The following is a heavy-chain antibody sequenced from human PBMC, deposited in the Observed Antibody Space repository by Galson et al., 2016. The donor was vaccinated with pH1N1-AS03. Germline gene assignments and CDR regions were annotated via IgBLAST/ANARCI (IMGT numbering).Heavy chain of an antibody. V-gene: IGHV1-69*13. CDR1: GGTFGSYA. Sequence: SVKVSCKASGGTFGSYAVSWVRQAPGQGLEWMGGIIPIFGTRHYAQRFQGRVTITADESTTTASMELSSLRFEDTAMYYCAGDVSGRYGLDYWGQGTQVTVSS. J-gene: IGHJ4*02. CDR3: AGDVSGRYGLDY. D-gene: IGHD1-26*01. CDR2: IIPIFGTR.